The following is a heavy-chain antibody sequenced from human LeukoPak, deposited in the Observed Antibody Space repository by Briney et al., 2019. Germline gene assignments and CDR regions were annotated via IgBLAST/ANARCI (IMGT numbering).Heavy chain of an antibody. D-gene: IGHD6-13*01. Sequence: SETLSLTCTVSGGSISSYYWSWLRQPPGKGLEWIGYIYYSGSTNYNPSLKSRVTISVDTSKNHFSLKLRSVPAADTAVYYCARESIGAAGIDYWGQGTLVTVSS. V-gene: IGHV4-59*01. CDR2: IYYSGST. CDR3: ARESIGAAGIDY. J-gene: IGHJ4*02. CDR1: GGSISSYY.